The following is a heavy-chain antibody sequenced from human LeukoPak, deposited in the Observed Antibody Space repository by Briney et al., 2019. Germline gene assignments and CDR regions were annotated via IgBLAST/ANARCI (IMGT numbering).Heavy chain of an antibody. CDR1: GASISDYY. Sequence: SESLSLTCTVSGASISDYYWSWLRQPPGRGLEWIAFIHYTGHTSYKPSLKSRLTISEDMSKNQFSLKLSSVTAADTAVYYCARHRDGDPYPLDPWGQGILVIVSS. D-gene: IGHD5-24*01. V-gene: IGHV4-59*01. J-gene: IGHJ5*02. CDR3: ARHRDGDPYPLDP. CDR2: IHYTGHT.